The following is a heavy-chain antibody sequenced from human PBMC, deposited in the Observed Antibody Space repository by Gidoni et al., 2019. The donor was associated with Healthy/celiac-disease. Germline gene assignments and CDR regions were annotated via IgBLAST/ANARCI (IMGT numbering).Heavy chain of an antibody. V-gene: IGHV3-30*18. Sequence: QVQLVESGGGVVQPGRSLRLSCAASGFTFSSYGMHWVRQAPGKGLEWVAVISYDGSNKYYADSVKGRFTISRDNSKNTLYLQMNSLRAEDTAVYYCAKHGSGWEPSYFDYWGQGTLVTVSS. D-gene: IGHD6-19*01. J-gene: IGHJ4*02. CDR1: GFTFSSYG. CDR2: ISYDGSNK. CDR3: AKHGSGWEPSYFDY.